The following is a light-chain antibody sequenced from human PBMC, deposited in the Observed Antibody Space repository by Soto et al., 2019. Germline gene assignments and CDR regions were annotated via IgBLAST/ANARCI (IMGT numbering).Light chain of an antibody. CDR3: SSYTSSTTNV. CDR1: SSDVGGYNY. CDR2: DVS. Sequence: QSVLTQPASVSGSPGQSITISCTGTSSDVGGYNYVSWYQQHPGKAPKLLINDVSNRPSGISDRFSGSKSGNTASLTISGLQAEDEADYYCSSYTSSTTNVFGTGTKHTVL. V-gene: IGLV2-14*03. J-gene: IGLJ1*01.